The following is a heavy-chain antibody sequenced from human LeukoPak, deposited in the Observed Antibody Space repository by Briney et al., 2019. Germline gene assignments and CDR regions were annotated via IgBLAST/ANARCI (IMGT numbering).Heavy chain of an antibody. CDR2: IYHSGST. J-gene: IGHJ5*02. CDR3: ARGSGANWFDP. Sequence: SETLSLTCAVSGGSISSGGYSWSWIRQPPGKGLEWIGYIYHSGSTYYNPSLKSRVAISVDRSKNQFSPKLSSVTAADTAVYYCARGSGANWFDPWGQGTLVTVSS. CDR1: GGSISSGGYS. V-gene: IGHV4-30-2*01. D-gene: IGHD2-15*01.